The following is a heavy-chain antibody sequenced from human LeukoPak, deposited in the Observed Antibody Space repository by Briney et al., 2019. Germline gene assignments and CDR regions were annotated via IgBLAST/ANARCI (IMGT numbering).Heavy chain of an antibody. V-gene: IGHV4-39*01. CDR1: GGSISSNKYY. CDR2: IYYSGST. J-gene: IGHJ5*02. D-gene: IGHD3-3*01. Sequence: SETLSLTCTVSGGSISSNKYYWGWIRQPPGKGLEWIGSIYYSGSTYYNPTLKSRVTIFVDTSKNQFSLKLSSVTAADTAVYYCARGRARRTYTIFGLGWFDPWGQGTLVTVSS. CDR3: ARGRARRTYTIFGLGWFDP.